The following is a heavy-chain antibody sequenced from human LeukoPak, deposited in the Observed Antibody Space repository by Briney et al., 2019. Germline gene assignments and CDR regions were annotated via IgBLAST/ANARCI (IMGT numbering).Heavy chain of an antibody. CDR3: ARSGPPEPSHY. Sequence: GGSLRLSCAASGFTLSSYSMNWVRQAPGKGLEWVSSISSSSSYIYYADSVKGRFTISRDNAKNSLYLQMNSLRAEDTAVYYCARSGPPEPSHYWGRGTLVTVSS. CDR2: ISSSSSYI. J-gene: IGHJ4*02. CDR1: GFTLSSYS. V-gene: IGHV3-21*01. D-gene: IGHD1-14*01.